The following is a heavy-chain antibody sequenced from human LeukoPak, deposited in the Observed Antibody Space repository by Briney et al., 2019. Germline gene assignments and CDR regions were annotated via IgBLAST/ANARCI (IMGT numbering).Heavy chain of an antibody. CDR3: ARALSTVTTYFDS. V-gene: IGHV4-34*01. Sequence: SETLSLTCTVAGGSLSGYYWSWIRQTPGKGLEWIGEINTTGSTNYNPSLKSRVTISANTSKSQFSLELSSVTAADTAVFYCARALSTVTTYFDSWGQGTLVTVSS. D-gene: IGHD4-17*01. CDR1: GGSLSGYY. CDR2: INTTGST. J-gene: IGHJ4*02.